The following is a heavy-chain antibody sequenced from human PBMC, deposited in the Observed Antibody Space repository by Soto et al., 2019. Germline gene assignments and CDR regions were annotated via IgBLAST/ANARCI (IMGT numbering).Heavy chain of an antibody. CDR2: INAGNGNT. Sequence: ASVKVSCKASGYTFTSYAVHWVRQAPGQRLEWMGWINAGNGNTKYSQKFQGRVTITRDTSASTAYMELSSLRSEDTAVYYCAGGIQLTTFDYWGQGTLVTVSS. D-gene: IGHD5-18*01. CDR3: AGGIQLTTFDY. V-gene: IGHV1-3*01. J-gene: IGHJ4*02. CDR1: GYTFTSYA.